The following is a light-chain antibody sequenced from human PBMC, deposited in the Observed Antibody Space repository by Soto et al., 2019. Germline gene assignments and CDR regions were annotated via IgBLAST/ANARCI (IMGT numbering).Light chain of an antibody. V-gene: IGKV3-20*01. CDR1: QSVSSSY. CDR2: GAS. Sequence: EIVLTQSPGTLSLSPGERATLSCRTSQSVSSSYLAWYQQKPGQAPRLLIYGASSRSTGIPDRFSGSGSGTDFTLTISRLDPEYFAVYYCQQYGRSWWTFGQGTKVEIK. J-gene: IGKJ1*01. CDR3: QQYGRSWWT.